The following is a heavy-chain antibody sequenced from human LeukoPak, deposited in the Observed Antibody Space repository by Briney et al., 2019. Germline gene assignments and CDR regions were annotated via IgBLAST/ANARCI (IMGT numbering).Heavy chain of an antibody. CDR2: INWNGDST. D-gene: IGHD2-2*01. Sequence: GGSLRLSCAASGFIYDDYDMSWVRQAPGKGLEWVSGINWNGDSTGYVDSVKGRFTISRDNVKNSLYLQMNSLRAEDTAVYYCARDRHQGAFDMWGQGTMVIVSS. CDR1: GFIYDDYD. CDR3: ARDRHQGAFDM. J-gene: IGHJ3*02. V-gene: IGHV3-20*04.